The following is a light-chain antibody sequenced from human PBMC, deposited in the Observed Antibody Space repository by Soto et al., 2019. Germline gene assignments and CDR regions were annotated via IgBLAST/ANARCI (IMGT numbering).Light chain of an antibody. V-gene: IGKV1-39*01. CDR1: QSISSY. Sequence: DIQMTQSPSSLSASVGDRVTITCRASQSISSYLNWYQQKPGKAPELLIYAASSLQSGVPSRFSGSGYGTDFTLTISSLQPEDFATYYCQQSYSTSITFGQGTRVEIK. CDR2: AAS. J-gene: IGKJ5*01. CDR3: QQSYSTSIT.